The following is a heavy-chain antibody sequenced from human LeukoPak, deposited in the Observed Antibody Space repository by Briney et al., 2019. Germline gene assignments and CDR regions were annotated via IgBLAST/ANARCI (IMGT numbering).Heavy chain of an antibody. Sequence: GGSLRLSCAASGFTFSSYWMSWVRQAPGKGLEWLASINQDGSEKYYVDSVKGRFTISRDNAKNSLYLQMNSLTAEDTAVYYCTTFYSRLTDYWGQGTVVTVSS. CDR3: TTFYSRLTDY. CDR1: GFTFSSYW. CDR2: INQDGSEK. V-gene: IGHV3-7*05. D-gene: IGHD2/OR15-2a*01. J-gene: IGHJ4*02.